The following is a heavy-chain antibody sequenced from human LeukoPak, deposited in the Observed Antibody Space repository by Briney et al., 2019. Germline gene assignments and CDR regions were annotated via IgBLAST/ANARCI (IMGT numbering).Heavy chain of an antibody. Sequence: SVTLSLTRSVSVGLIRSYYWRWIRHPPAKGLEWSGYIYYSGSTNYNPSLKSRVTISVDTSKNQFSLKLSCVTAADTAVYYCARERPNWFDPWGQGTLVTVSS. CDR2: IYYSGST. V-gene: IGHV4-59*01. D-gene: IGHD6-6*01. CDR3: ARERPNWFDP. CDR1: VGLIRSYY. J-gene: IGHJ5*02.